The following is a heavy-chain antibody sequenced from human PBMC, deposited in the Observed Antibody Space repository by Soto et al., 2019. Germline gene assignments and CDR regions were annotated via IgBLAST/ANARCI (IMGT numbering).Heavy chain of an antibody. Sequence: PGGSLRLSCAASGFTFSSYSMNWVRQAPGKGLEWVSSISSSSSYIYYADSVKGRFTISRDNAKNSLYLQMNSLRAEDTAVYYCARDRNDFWSGSDYYYYGMDVWGQGTTVTVSS. J-gene: IGHJ6*02. CDR1: GFTFSSYS. V-gene: IGHV3-21*01. CDR2: ISSSSSYI. CDR3: ARDRNDFWSGSDYYYYGMDV. D-gene: IGHD3-3*01.